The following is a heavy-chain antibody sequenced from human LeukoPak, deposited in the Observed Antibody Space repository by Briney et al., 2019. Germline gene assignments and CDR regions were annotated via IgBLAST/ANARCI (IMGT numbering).Heavy chain of an antibody. V-gene: IGHV3-30*02. D-gene: IGHD3-10*01. Sequence: GGSLRLSRAASGFTFSTYAMHWVRQAPGKGLEWVAFIRYDGSNKYYADSVKGRFTISRDNSKNTLYLQMNSLRAEDTAVYYCAKETIPYYYGSGSSRDYFDYWGQGTLVTVSS. CDR1: GFTFSTYA. CDR3: AKETIPYYYGSGSSRDYFDY. J-gene: IGHJ4*02. CDR2: IRYDGSNK.